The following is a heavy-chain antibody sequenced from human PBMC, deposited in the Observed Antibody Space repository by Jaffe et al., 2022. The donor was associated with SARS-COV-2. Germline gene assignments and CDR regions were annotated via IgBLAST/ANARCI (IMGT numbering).Heavy chain of an antibody. CDR2: IYYSGST. CDR3: ARDRRSSAGWELPRSWYFDL. CDR1: GGSISSYY. V-gene: IGHV4-59*01. J-gene: IGHJ2*01. Sequence: QVQLQESGPGLVKPSETLSLTCTVSGGSISSYYWSWIRQPPGKGLEWIGYIYYSGSTNYNPSLKSRVTISVDTSKNQFSLKLSSVTAADTAVYYCARDRRSSAGWELPRSWYFDLWGRGTLVTVSS. D-gene: IGHD1-26*01.